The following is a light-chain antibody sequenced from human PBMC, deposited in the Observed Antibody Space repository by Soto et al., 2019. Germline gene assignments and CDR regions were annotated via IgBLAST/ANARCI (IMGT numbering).Light chain of an antibody. Sequence: QSALTQPASVSGSPGQSVTISCTGTSSDVGDYNYVSWYQRHPGKAPRLIIYDVSHRPSGVSNRFSGSKSGNTASLAISGLQAEDEADYFCSSYSRTSSLGVFGGGTKVTVL. J-gene: IGLJ3*02. CDR1: SSDVGDYNY. CDR3: SSYSRTSSLGV. CDR2: DVS. V-gene: IGLV2-14*03.